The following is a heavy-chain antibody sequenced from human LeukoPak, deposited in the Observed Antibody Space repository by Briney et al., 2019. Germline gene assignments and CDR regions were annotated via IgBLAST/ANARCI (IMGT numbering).Heavy chain of an antibody. CDR1: GYTFTSYY. D-gene: IGHD6-19*01. J-gene: IGHJ4*02. CDR3: AREGQQWLDDY. CDR2: INPSGGST. Sequence: ASVKVSCKASGYTFTSYYMHWVRQAPGQGLEWMEIINPSGGSTSYAQKFQGRVTMTRDMSTSTVYMELSSLRSEDTAVYYCAREGQQWLDDYWGQGTLVTVSS. V-gene: IGHV1-46*01.